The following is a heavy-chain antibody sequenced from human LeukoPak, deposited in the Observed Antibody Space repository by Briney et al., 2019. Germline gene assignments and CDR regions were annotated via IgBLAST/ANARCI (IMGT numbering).Heavy chain of an antibody. CDR3: ARARRYNWNDPFDY. Sequence: PSETLSLTCTVCGGSISSYYWSWIRQPAGKGLEWIGRIYTSGSTNYNPSLKSRVTISVDKSKNQFSLKLSSVTAADTAVYYCARARRYNWNDPFDYWGQGTLVTVSS. D-gene: IGHD1-20*01. V-gene: IGHV4-4*07. CDR2: IYTSGST. CDR1: GGSISSYY. J-gene: IGHJ4*02.